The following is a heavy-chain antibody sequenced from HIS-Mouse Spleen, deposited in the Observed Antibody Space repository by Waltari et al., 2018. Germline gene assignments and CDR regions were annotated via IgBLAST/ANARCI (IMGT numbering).Heavy chain of an antibody. CDR2: VNHSGRT. CDR3: ARVRTGDPSYWYFDL. J-gene: IGHJ2*01. CDR1: GGSFRGYY. D-gene: IGHD7-27*01. V-gene: IGHV4-34*01. Sequence: QVQLQPWGAGLLKPSATLSLTCAVYGGSFRGYYWSWIRQPPGKGLEWIGEVNHSGRTNYNPSLKSRVTISVDTSKNQFSLKLSSVTAADTAVYYCARVRTGDPSYWYFDLWGRGTLVTVSS.